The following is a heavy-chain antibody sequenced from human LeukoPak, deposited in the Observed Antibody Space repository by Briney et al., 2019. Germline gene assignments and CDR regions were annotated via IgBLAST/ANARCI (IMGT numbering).Heavy chain of an antibody. CDR1: GFTFSSYW. CDR3: AREVAQLVRSVYYYYGMDV. CDR2: INSDGSST. V-gene: IGHV3-74*01. Sequence: GGSLRLSCAASGFTFSSYWMHWVRQAPGEGLVWVSRINSDGSSTSYADSVRGRFTISRDNAKNTLYLQMNSLRAEDTAVYYCAREVAQLVRSVYYYYGMDVWGQGTTVTVSS. J-gene: IGHJ6*02. D-gene: IGHD6-6*01.